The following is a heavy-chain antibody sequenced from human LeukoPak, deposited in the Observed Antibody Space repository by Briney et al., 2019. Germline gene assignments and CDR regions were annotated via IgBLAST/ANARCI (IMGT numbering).Heavy chain of an antibody. V-gene: IGHV7-4-1*02. CDR2: IDTTTGNP. CDR1: GYPFIAHF. D-gene: IGHD3-10*01. CDR3: VRGTPTPGMDY. Sequence: ASVKVSCKASGYPFIAHFLNWVRQAPGQGLEWMGNIDTTTGNPRYAQDFTGRFVFSLDTSVSTAYLQNTSLKADDTAAYYCVRGTPTPGMDYWGQGTQVTVSS. J-gene: IGHJ4*02.